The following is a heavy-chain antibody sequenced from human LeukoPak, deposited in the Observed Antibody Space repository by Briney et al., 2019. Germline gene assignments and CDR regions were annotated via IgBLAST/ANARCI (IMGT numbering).Heavy chain of an antibody. CDR3: ARAGGYCSGGSCYPELSPFDP. V-gene: IGHV4-38-2*02. D-gene: IGHD2-15*01. CDR1: GYSISSGFY. J-gene: IGHJ5*02. CDR2: IYHSGNT. Sequence: SETLSLTCSVSGYSISSGFYWGWIRQPPGKGLEWIGNIYHSGNTYYNPSLKSRVTISVDTSKNQFSLKLSSVTAADTAVYYCARAGGYCSGGSCYPELSPFDPWGQGTLVTVSS.